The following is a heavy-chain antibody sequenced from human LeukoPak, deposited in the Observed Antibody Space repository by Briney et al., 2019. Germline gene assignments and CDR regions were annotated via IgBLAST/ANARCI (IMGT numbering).Heavy chain of an antibody. J-gene: IGHJ4*02. CDR1: GFTFSTHA. CDR2: ISGNGRTT. V-gene: IGHV3-23*01. Sequence: PGGSLRLSCTASGFTFSTHALTWVRQGPGKGLEWVSSISGNGRTTNYSDSVRGRFTISRDNSKNTLYLQMNSLRAEDTAVYYCAKDGAIDYYDSSGYYYVPEIYFDYWGQGTLVTVSS. D-gene: IGHD3-22*01. CDR3: AKDGAIDYYDSSGYYYVPEIYFDY.